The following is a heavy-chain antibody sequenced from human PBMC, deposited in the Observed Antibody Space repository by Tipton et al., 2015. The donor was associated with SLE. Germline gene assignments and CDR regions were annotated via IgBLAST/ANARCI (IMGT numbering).Heavy chain of an antibody. D-gene: IGHD3-10*01. CDR3: AREGAEKVRTSYYYYMDV. Sequence: TLSLTCAVYGVSFSGHYWSWIRQPAGKGLEWIGRIYSRGSTNSNLSLKSRVTISADTSKNQFSRMLTSVTAADTAVYYCAREGAEKVRTSYYYYMDVWGKGTTVTISS. CDR1: GVSFSGHY. J-gene: IGHJ6*03. V-gene: IGHV4-4*07. CDR2: IYSRGST.